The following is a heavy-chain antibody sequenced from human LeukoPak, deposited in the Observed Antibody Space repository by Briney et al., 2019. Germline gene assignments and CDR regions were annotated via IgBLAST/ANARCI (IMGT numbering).Heavy chain of an antibody. CDR2: ISSSSYI. Sequence: GGSLRLSCAASGFTFSSYSMNWVRQAPGKGLEWVSSISSSSYIYYADSVKGRFTISRDNAKNSLYLQMNSLRAEDTAVYYCARESSSGYSGYDPVAFDYWGQGTLVTVSS. CDR1: GFTFSSYS. D-gene: IGHD5-12*01. J-gene: IGHJ4*02. V-gene: IGHV3-21*01. CDR3: ARESSSGYSGYDPVAFDY.